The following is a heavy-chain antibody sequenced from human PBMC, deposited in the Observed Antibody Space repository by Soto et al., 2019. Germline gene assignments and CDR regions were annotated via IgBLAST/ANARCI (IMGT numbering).Heavy chain of an antibody. Sequence: PSETLSLTCTVSGGSISSYYWSWIRQPPGKGLERIGYIYYSGSTNYNPSLKSRVTISVDTSKNQFSLKLSSVTAADTAVYYCARGGSSYCSGGSCYFDYWGQGTLVTVSS. D-gene: IGHD2-15*01. CDR2: IYYSGST. V-gene: IGHV4-59*01. J-gene: IGHJ4*02. CDR3: ARGGSSYCSGGSCYFDY. CDR1: GGSISSYY.